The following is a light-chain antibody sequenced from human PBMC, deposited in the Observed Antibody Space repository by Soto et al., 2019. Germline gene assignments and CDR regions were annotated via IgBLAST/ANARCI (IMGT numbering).Light chain of an antibody. Sequence: DVQMTQSPSTLAASVGDRVTITCRASQSISDWLAWYQQRPGQAPKLLIYKASTLESGVPSRFSGSGSGTDFTLTISSLQPDDFATYYCQLYNSYSTTFGQGTRVEIK. CDR3: QLYNSYSTT. CDR2: KAS. J-gene: IGKJ1*01. CDR1: QSISDW. V-gene: IGKV1-5*03.